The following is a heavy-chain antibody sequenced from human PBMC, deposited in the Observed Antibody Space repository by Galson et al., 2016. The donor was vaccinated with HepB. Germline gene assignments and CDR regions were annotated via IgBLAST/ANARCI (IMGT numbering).Heavy chain of an antibody. V-gene: IGHV4-59*12. CDR3: ATITFAHGFDI. J-gene: IGHJ3*02. Sequence: SETLSLTCTVSGASIRRYYWSWIRQSPGKGLEWIGFIYHLGNTDYNPSLESRVTISLDMSKSLFSLIVRSVTAADTAFYYFATITFAHGFDIWGQGAAVTVSS. CDR1: GASIRRYY. CDR2: IYHLGNT. D-gene: IGHD3-10*01.